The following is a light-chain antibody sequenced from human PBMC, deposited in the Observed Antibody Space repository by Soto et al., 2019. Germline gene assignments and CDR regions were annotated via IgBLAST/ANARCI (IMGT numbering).Light chain of an antibody. J-gene: IGKJ2*01. V-gene: IGKV3-15*01. CDR3: QQYSDWKT. CDR1: RTVGSK. Sequence: EIVMTQSPATLSVSPGERVTLSCRASRTVGSKLAWYQQKPGQAPMLLISDASTRATGIPARFSGSGSGTEFTLTISSLQSEDFAVYYCQQYSDWKTFGQGTKLEIK. CDR2: DAS.